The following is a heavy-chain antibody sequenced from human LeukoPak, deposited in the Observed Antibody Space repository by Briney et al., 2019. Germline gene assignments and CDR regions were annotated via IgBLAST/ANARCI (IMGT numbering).Heavy chain of an antibody. J-gene: IGHJ4*02. CDR1: GFTFSSCA. V-gene: IGHV3-30*04. D-gene: IGHD3-10*01. CDR2: ISYDGSNK. CDR3: ARDGRYYGSGSYYVDY. Sequence: GGSLRLSCAASGFTFSSCAMHWVRQAPGKGLEWVAVISYDGSNKYYADSVKGRFTISRDNSKNTLYLQMNSLRAEDTAVYYCARDGRYYGSGSYYVDYWGQGTLVTVSS.